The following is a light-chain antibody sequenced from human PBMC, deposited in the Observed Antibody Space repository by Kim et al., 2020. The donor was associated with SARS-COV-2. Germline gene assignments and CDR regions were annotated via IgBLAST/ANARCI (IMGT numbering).Light chain of an antibody. CDR1: QSVYNN. CDR2: STS. CDR3: QQYDDWPLT. V-gene: IGKV3-15*01. J-gene: IGKJ4*01. Sequence: EKVMTQSPATLSVSPGERATLSCRASQSVYNNLAWYQQKPGQSPRLLIYSTSIRATGLPGRFSGSGSGTEFSLTISSLQSEDFAIYYCQQYDDWPLTLGGGTKVDIK.